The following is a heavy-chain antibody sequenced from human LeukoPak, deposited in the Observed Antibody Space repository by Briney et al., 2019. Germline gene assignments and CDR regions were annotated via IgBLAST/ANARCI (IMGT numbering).Heavy chain of an antibody. CDR1: GFTFSTYS. CDR2: ISGSSNAI. CDR3: ARDLTSVPTR. D-gene: IGHD4-17*01. Sequence: PGGSLRLSCAASGFTFSTYSMNWVRQAPGKGLEWLSYISGSSNAIYYADSVRGRFTVSRDNAKNSLYLQMNSLRDEDTAVYYCARDLTSVPTRWGQGTLVTVSS. J-gene: IGHJ4*02. V-gene: IGHV3-48*02.